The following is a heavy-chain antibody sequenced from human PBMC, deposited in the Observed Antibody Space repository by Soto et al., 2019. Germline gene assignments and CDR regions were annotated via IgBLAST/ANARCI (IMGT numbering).Heavy chain of an antibody. CDR2: IIPIFGTA. D-gene: IGHD1-20*01. CDR3: ARLTGTTFQDYYYYGMDV. J-gene: IGHJ6*02. CDR1: GGTFSSYA. V-gene: IGHV1-69*12. Sequence: QVQLVQSGAEVKKPGSSVKVSCKASGGTFSSYAISWVRQAPGQGLEWMGGIIPIFGTANYAQKFQGRVTITADESTSTAYMELSSLRSEDTAVYYCARLTGTTFQDYYYYGMDVWGQGTTVTVSS.